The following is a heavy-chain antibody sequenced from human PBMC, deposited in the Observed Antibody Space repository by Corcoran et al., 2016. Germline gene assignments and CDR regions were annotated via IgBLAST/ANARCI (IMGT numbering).Heavy chain of an antibody. V-gene: IGHV2-26*01. CDR3: ARVTRGSGSYYKALGYYFDY. CDR1: GFSLSNARMG. Sequence: QVTLKESGPVLVKPTETLTLTCTVSGFSLSNARMGVSWIRQPPGKALEWLAHIFSNDEKSYSTSLKSRLTISKDTYKSQVVLTMTNMDPVDTATYYCARVTRGSGSYYKALGYYFDYWGQGTLVTVSS. J-gene: IGHJ4*02. CDR2: IFSNDEK. D-gene: IGHD3-10*01.